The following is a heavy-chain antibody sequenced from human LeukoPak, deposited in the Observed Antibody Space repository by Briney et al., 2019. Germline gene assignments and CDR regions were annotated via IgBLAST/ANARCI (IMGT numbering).Heavy chain of an antibody. Sequence: SETLSLTCTVSGGSISSSSYYWGWIRQPPGKGLXXXXXIHYSGSTYVNPYLKGRVTIFVDTSKNQFSLKLSSVTAADTAVYYCARGLDSYDSSGQFVYWGQGTLVTVSS. CDR2: IHYSGST. D-gene: IGHD3-22*01. CDR1: GGSISSSSYY. CDR3: ARGLDSYDSSGQFVY. V-gene: IGHV4-39*01. J-gene: IGHJ4*02.